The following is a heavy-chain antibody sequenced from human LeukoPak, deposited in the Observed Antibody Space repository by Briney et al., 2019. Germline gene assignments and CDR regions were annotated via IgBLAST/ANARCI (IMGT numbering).Heavy chain of an antibody. Sequence: SGTLSLTCAVSGGSISSNNWWSWVRPPPGEGVEWIGEIYHSGSTNYNPTLKSRVTISVDKSKNQFSLKVSSVTAADTAVYYCARDLGIAVTGTGTHCWGQGTLVTVSS. V-gene: IGHV4-4*02. D-gene: IGHD6-19*01. CDR1: GGSISSNNW. J-gene: IGHJ4*02. CDR2: IYHSGST. CDR3: ARDLGIAVTGTGTHC.